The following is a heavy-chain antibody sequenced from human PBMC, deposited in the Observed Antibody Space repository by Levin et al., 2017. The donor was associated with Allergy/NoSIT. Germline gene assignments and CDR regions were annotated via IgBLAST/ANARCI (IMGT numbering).Heavy chain of an antibody. CDR1: GFSFSSYW. CDR2: IKSDGSST. Sequence: PGGSLRLSCAASGFSFSSYWMYWVRQAPGKGLVWVSRIKSDGSSTSYADSVKGRFTISRDNAKNTLYLQMNSLRAEDTAVYYCATFTGDGYWGQGTLVTVSS. J-gene: IGHJ4*02. D-gene: IGHD7-27*01. CDR3: ATFTGDGY. V-gene: IGHV3-74*01.